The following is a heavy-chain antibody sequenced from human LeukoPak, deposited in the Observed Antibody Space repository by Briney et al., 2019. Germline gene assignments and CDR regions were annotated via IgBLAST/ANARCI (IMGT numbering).Heavy chain of an antibody. CDR3: ARGYYDTSGSSNTFDI. Sequence: ASETLSLTCSVSGVSISSFYWSWIRQSPGKGLEWIGFIHYSGSTNYNPSLKSRVTISADTSKNQFSLKLTSVTAADTAVYYCARGYYDTSGSSNTFDIWGQGTMVTVSS. J-gene: IGHJ3*02. CDR1: GVSISSFY. V-gene: IGHV4-59*01. D-gene: IGHD3-22*01. CDR2: IHYSGST.